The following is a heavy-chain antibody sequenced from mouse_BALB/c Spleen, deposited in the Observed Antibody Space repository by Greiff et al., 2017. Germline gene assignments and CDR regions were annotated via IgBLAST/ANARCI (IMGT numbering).Heavy chain of an antibody. CDR2: ISTYYGDA. CDR1: GYTFTDYA. J-gene: IGHJ4*01. V-gene: IGHV1S137*01. Sequence: QVQLKESGAELVRPGVSVKISCKGSGYTFTDYAMHWVKQSHAKSLEWIGVISTYYGDASYNQKFKGKATMTVDKSSSTAYMELARLTSEDSAIYYCASTTVVGQMDYWGQGTSVTVSS. D-gene: IGHD1-1*01. CDR3: ASTTVVGQMDY.